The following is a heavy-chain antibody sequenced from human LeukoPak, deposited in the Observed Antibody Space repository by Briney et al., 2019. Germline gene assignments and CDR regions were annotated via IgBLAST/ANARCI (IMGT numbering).Heavy chain of an antibody. D-gene: IGHD4-17*01. CDR1: GLIFSKYG. J-gene: IGHJ5*02. V-gene: IGHV3-9*01. Sequence: GGSLRLSCAASGLIFSKYGMHWVRQAPGKGLEWVSGISWNSGSIGYADSVKGRFTISRDNAKNSLYLQVNSLRAEDTALYYCAKGHDYGDYWWFDPWGQGTLVTVSS. CDR2: ISWNSGSI. CDR3: AKGHDYGDYWWFDP.